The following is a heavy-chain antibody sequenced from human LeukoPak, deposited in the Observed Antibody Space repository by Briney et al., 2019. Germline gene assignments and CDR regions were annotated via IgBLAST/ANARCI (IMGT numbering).Heavy chain of an antibody. D-gene: IGHD3-22*01. V-gene: IGHV3-33*01. CDR3: ARDYYYDSSGYWDYYFDY. CDR1: GFTFSNYG. CDR2: IWYDGSNK. Sequence: TGGSLRLSCAASGFTFSNYGMHWVRQAPGKGLEWVAVIWYDGSNKYYADSVKGRFTISRDNSKNTLYLEMNSLRAEDTAVYYCARDYYYDSSGYWDYYFDYWGQGTLVSVSS. J-gene: IGHJ4*02.